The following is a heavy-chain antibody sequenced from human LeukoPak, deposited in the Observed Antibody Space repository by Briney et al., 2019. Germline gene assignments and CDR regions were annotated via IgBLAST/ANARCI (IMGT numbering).Heavy chain of an antibody. J-gene: IGHJ4*02. CDR1: GGSISSYY. Sequence: SETPSLTCTVSGGSISSYYWSWIRQPAGKGLEWIGRIYTSGSTNYNPSLKSRVTMSVDTSKNQFSLKLSSVTAADTAVYYCARARRYSSGWYQRGYYFDYWGQGTLVTVSS. CDR3: ARARRYSSGWYQRGYYFDY. V-gene: IGHV4-4*07. CDR2: IYTSGST. D-gene: IGHD6-19*01.